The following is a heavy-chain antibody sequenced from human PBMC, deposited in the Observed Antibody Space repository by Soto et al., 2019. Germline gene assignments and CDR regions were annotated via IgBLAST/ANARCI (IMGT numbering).Heavy chain of an antibody. CDR3: AKSTGGTANGMDF. CDR1: GFTFDEYG. Sequence: EVQLVESGGGLVQPGRSLRLSCGASGFTFDEYGMHWVRQAPGKGLEWVSGISWNSGTIGYADSVKGRFTISRDNAKNSLYLQMSSLRAEDTASYYCAKSTGGTANGMDFWGQGTTVTVSS. J-gene: IGHJ6*02. V-gene: IGHV3-9*01. CDR2: ISWNSGTI. D-gene: IGHD2-8*02.